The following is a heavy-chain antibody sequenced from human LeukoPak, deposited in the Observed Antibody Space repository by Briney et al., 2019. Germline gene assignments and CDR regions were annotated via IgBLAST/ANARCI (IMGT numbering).Heavy chain of an antibody. CDR3: ARRMATNLDY. J-gene: IGHJ4*02. Sequence: GESLKISCMGSGYSFNHYWIGWVRQMPGKGLEWMGIIYPLDSDSRYSPSFQGQVTISADKSISTAYLQWGSLKASDTAMYYCARRMATNLDYWGQGTLVTVSS. V-gene: IGHV5-51*01. CDR2: IYPLDSDS. D-gene: IGHD5-24*01. CDR1: GYSFNHYW.